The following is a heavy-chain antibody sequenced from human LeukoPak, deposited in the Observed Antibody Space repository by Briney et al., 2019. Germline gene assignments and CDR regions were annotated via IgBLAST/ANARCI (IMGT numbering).Heavy chain of an antibody. D-gene: IGHD6-19*01. CDR3: ARERSSGWYYFDY. CDR2: IWYDGSNK. CDR1: GFTFSSYG. V-gene: IGHV3-33*01. Sequence: GRSLRLSCAASGFTFSSYGMHWVRQAPGKGPEWVAVIWYDGSNKYYADSVKGRFTISRDNSKNTLYLQMNSLRAEDTAVYYCARERSSGWYYFDYCGQGTLVTVSS. J-gene: IGHJ4*02.